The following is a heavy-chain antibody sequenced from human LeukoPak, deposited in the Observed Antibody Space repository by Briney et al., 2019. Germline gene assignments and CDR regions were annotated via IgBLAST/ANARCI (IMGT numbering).Heavy chain of an antibody. D-gene: IGHD3-10*01. CDR3: ARMAGHYYGSGSGFDY. Sequence: PSQTLSLTCTVSGGSISSGGYYWSWIRQPPGKGLEWIGYIYHSGSTYYNPSLKSRVTISVDRSKNQFSLKLSSVTAADTAVYYCARMAGHYYGSGSGFDYWGQGTLVTVSS. CDR2: IYHSGST. J-gene: IGHJ4*02. CDR1: GGSISSGGYY. V-gene: IGHV4-30-2*01.